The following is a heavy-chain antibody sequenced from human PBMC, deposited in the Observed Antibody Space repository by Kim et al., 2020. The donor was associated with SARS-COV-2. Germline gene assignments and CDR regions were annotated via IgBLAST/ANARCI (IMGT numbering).Heavy chain of an antibody. CDR3: ARRGYCSSTSCPNPWELLTWFDP. V-gene: IGHV3-30-3*01. D-gene: IGHD2-2*01. Sequence: GGSLRLSCAASGFTFSSYAMHWVRQAPGKGLEWVAVISYDGSNKYYADSVKGRFTISRDNSKNTLYLQMNSLRAEDTAVYYCARRGYCSSTSCPNPWELLTWFDPWGQGTLVTVSS. J-gene: IGHJ5*02. CDR1: GFTFSSYA. CDR2: ISYDGSNK.